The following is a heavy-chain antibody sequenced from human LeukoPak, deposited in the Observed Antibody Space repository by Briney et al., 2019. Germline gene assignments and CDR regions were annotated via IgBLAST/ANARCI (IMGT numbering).Heavy chain of an antibody. J-gene: IGHJ4*02. D-gene: IGHD5-12*01. Sequence: PGRSLRLSCAASGFTVSSNYMSWVRQAPWKGLEWVSVFYSGGSTYYADSLKGRFTVSRDNSKNTLYLQMNSLRAEDTAVYYCAKGYSGYEVNYFDYWGQGTLVTVSS. V-gene: IGHV3-53*01. CDR1: GFTVSSNY. CDR3: AKGYSGYEVNYFDY. CDR2: FYSGGST.